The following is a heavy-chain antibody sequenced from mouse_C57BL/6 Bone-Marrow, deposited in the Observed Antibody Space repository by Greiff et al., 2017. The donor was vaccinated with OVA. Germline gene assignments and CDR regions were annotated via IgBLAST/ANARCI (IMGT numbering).Heavy chain of an antibody. CDR3: ARSGYGNYWYFDV. CDR1: GYTFTDYN. V-gene: IGHV1-18*01. CDR2: INPNNGGT. J-gene: IGHJ1*03. Sequence: VQLQQSGPELVKPGASVKIPCKASGYTFTDYNMDWVKQSHGKSLEWIGDINPNNGGTIYNQKFKGKATLTVDKSSSTAYMELLSLTSEDTAVYYCARSGYGNYWYFDVWGTGTTVTVSS. D-gene: IGHD2-1*01.